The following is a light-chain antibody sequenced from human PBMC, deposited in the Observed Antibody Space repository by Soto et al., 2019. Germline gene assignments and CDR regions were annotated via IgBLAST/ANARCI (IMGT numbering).Light chain of an antibody. CDR3: CSYAGTYSWV. CDR1: NSDVGAYNY. J-gene: IGLJ3*02. V-gene: IGLV2-11*01. CDR2: DVS. Sequence: SALTQPRSVSGSPGQSGTISCTGSNSDVGAYNYVSWYQHHPGKAPKVMIFDVSERPSGVPDRFSGSKSGNTASLTISGLQAEDEGDYYCCSYAGTYSWVFGGGTKVTVL.